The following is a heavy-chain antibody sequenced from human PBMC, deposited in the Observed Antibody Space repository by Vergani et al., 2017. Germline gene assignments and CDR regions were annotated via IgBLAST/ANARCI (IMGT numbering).Heavy chain of an antibody. Sequence: QVQLQESGPELLNPPQTLSLTGTSPVGSISVSTWSWIRSPQGKGLEWIGYTYYSGSTTYNPSRKSRVTISVDTSKNQFSLKLSSVTAADTAVYYCARENTYYDFWSGGYFDYWGQGTLVTVSS. V-gene: IGHV4-59*01. J-gene: IGHJ4*02. D-gene: IGHD3-3*01. CDR3: ARENTYYDFWSGGYFDY. CDR1: VGSISVST. CDR2: TYYSGST.